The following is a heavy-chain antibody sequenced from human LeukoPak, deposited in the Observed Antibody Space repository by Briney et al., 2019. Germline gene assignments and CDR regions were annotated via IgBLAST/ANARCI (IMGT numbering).Heavy chain of an antibody. D-gene: IGHD3-22*01. V-gene: IGHV1-24*01. CDR2: FDPEDGET. CDR3: ATLSGFIRETNYYYGMDV. CDR1: GYTLTELS. J-gene: IGHJ6*02. Sequence: ASVKVSCKVSGYTLTELSMHWVRQAPGKGLEWMGGFDPEDGETIYAQKFQGRATMTEDTSTDTAYMELSSLRSEDTAVYYCATLSGFIRETNYYYGMDVWGQGTTVTVSS.